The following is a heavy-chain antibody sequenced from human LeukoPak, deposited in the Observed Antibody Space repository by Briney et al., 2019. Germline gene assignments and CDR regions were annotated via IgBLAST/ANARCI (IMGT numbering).Heavy chain of an antibody. CDR2: ISYDGSNK. V-gene: IGHV3-30-3*01. Sequence: GRSVRLSCAASGFTFSSYAMHWVRQAPGKGLEWVAVISYDGSNKYYADSVRGRFTISRDNSKNTLYLQMNSLRAEDTAVYYCARAQRSSSSNYYYGMDVWGQGTTVTVSS. CDR3: ARAQRSSSSNYYYGMDV. CDR1: GFTFSSYA. J-gene: IGHJ6*02. D-gene: IGHD6-6*01.